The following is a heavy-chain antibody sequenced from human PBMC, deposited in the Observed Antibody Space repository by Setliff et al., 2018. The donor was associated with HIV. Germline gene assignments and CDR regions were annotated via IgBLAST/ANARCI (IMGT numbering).Heavy chain of an antibody. CDR1: GGSITSSTYY. V-gene: IGHV4-39*01. CDR2: MYHSGPA. Sequence: SETLSLTCTVSGGSITSSTYYWGWIRQSPRKGLEWIGTMYHSGPAYYNPSLKSRVTISVYTSKNQFSLKLTSVTAADTAVYYCARHVPGTRAASDIWGQGTMVTVSS. J-gene: IGHJ3*02. CDR3: ARHVPGTRAASDI. D-gene: IGHD3-10*02.